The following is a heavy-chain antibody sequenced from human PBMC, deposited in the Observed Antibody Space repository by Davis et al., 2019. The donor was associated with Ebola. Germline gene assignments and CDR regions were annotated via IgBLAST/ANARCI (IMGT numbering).Heavy chain of an antibody. D-gene: IGHD3-3*01. V-gene: IGHV1-2*04. CDR2: INPNSGGT. Sequence: ASVKVSCKASGGTFSSYAISWVRQAPGQGLEWMGWINPNSGGTNYAQKFQGWVTMTRDTSISTAYMELSRLRSEDTAVYYCARVITIFGVVIYHAFDIWGQGTMVTVSS. J-gene: IGHJ3*02. CDR3: ARVITIFGVVIYHAFDI. CDR1: GGTFSSYA.